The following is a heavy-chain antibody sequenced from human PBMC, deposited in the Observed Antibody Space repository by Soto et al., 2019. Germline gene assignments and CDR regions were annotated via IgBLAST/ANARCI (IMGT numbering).Heavy chain of an antibody. CDR2: INTDGSDT. CDR1: GFTFTSYW. J-gene: IGHJ6*02. Sequence: PGGSLRLSCPASGFTFTSYWMHWVRQAPGKGLVWVARINTDGSDTTYADSVKGRFTISRDNTMKTVYLQMNSLRAEDTALYYCAGVIAPRPDSFDYHHYGMDVWGRGTTVTVSS. D-gene: IGHD6-6*01. V-gene: IGHV3-74*01. CDR3: AGVIAPRPDSFDYHHYGMDV.